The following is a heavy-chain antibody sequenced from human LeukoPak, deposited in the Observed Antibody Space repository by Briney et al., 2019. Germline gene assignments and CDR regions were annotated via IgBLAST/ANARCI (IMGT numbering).Heavy chain of an antibody. Sequence: GAPVKVSCKASGGTFSSYAISWVRQAPGQGLEWMGGIIPIFGTANYAQKFQGRVTITADKSTSTAYMELSSLRSEDTAVYYCAGEDSSGWYRVYWGQGTLVTVSS. D-gene: IGHD6-19*01. J-gene: IGHJ4*02. CDR2: IIPIFGTA. CDR1: GGTFSSYA. CDR3: AGEDSSGWYRVY. V-gene: IGHV1-69*06.